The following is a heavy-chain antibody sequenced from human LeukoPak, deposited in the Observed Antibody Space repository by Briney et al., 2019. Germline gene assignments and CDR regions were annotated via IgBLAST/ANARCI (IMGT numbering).Heavy chain of an antibody. Sequence: GGSLRLSCAASGFTFSSYAMSWVRQAPGKGLEWVSAISGSGGSTYYADSVKGRFTISRDNSKNTLYLQMNSLRAEDTAVYYCASNIRNYYDSSGSDYWGQGTLVTVSS. J-gene: IGHJ4*02. CDR2: ISGSGGST. V-gene: IGHV3-23*01. CDR3: ASNIRNYYDSSGSDY. CDR1: GFTFSSYA. D-gene: IGHD3-22*01.